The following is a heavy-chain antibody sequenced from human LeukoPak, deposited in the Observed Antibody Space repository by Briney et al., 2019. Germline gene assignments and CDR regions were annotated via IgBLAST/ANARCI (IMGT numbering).Heavy chain of an antibody. CDR3: ASASGRDGYKGVFDY. J-gene: IGHJ4*02. V-gene: IGHV4-39*07. D-gene: IGHD5-24*01. CDR1: GGSISSSSYY. Sequence: SETLSLTCTVSGGSISSSSYYWGWIRQPPGKGLEWIGSIYYSGSTYYNPSLKSRVTISVDTSKNQFSLKLSSVTAADTAVYYCASASGRDGYKGVFDYWGQGTLVTVSS. CDR2: IYYSGST.